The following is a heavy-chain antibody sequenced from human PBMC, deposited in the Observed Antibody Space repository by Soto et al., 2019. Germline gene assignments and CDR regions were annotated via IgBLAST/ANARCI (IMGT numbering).Heavy chain of an antibody. V-gene: IGHV3-23*01. CDR2: ITGSGDNT. D-gene: IGHD3-9*01. CDR1: GFIFSSCA. Sequence: PGGSLRLSCAASGFIFSSCAMSWVRRAPGKGLEWASIITGSGDNTFYADSVKGRFTISRDNSRSTLYLEMNSLRAEDTAIYYCTKARRAGTAYSSVDYWGRGTLVTVSS. J-gene: IGHJ4*02. CDR3: TKARRAGTAYSSVDY.